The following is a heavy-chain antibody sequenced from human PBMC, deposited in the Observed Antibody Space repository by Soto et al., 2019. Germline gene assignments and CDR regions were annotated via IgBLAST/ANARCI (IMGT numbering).Heavy chain of an antibody. D-gene: IGHD3-16*02. CDR3: ARYRVHYYYMDV. CDR1: GYSFTSYW. CDR2: IYPGDSDT. J-gene: IGHJ6*03. V-gene: IGHV5-51*03. Sequence: RQRGSLKISCKGSGYSFTSYWIGWVRQMPGKGLEWMGIIYPGDSDTRYSPSFQGQVTISADKSISTAYLQWSSLKASDTAMYYCARYRVHYYYMDVWGKGTTVTVSS.